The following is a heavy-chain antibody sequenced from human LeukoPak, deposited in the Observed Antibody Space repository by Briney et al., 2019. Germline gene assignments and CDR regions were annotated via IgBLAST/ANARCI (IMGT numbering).Heavy chain of an antibody. CDR2: IYYSGST. CDR1: GGSISSSSYY. Sequence: SETLSLTCTVSGGSISSSSYYWGWIRQPPGKGLEWIGSIYYSGSTYYNPSLKSRVTISVDTSRNQFSLKLSSVTAADTAVYYCARQGGYSSSWYEDYWGQGTLVTVSS. CDR3: ARQGGYSSSWYEDY. D-gene: IGHD6-13*01. V-gene: IGHV4-39*01. J-gene: IGHJ4*02.